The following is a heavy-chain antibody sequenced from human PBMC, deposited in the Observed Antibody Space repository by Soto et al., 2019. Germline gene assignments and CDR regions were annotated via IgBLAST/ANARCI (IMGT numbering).Heavy chain of an antibody. D-gene: IGHD2-21*01. CDR3: ARHWIAGSSIP. J-gene: IGHJ5*02. CDR1: CDAIISSSQY. CDR2: IHYSGTS. V-gene: IGHV4-39*01. Sequence: SETLSLTCSFSCDAIISSSQYWGWIRQPPGKGLEWIGSIHYSGTSYYNPSLKSRVTIFVDTSKNQLSPKLSSVTAADTAVYYCARHWIAGSSIPWGQGTLVTVSS.